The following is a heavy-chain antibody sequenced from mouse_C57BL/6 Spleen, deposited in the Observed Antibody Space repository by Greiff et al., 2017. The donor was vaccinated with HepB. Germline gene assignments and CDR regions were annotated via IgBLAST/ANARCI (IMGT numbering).Heavy chain of an antibody. CDR3: AREGAY. J-gene: IGHJ3*01. CDR1: GYAFTNYL. V-gene: IGHV1-54*01. CDR2: INPGSGGT. Sequence: VQLQQSGAELVRPGTSVKVSCKASGYAFTNYLIEWVKQRPGQGLEWIGVINPGSGGTNYNEKFKGKATLTADKSSRTAYMQLSSLTSEDSAVYFCAREGAYWGQGTLVTVSA.